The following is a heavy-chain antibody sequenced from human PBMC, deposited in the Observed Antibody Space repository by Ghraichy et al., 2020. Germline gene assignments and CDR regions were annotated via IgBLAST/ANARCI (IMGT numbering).Heavy chain of an antibody. D-gene: IGHD6-19*01. Sequence: VKVSCKASGYTFTGYYMHWVRQAPGQGLEWMGWINPNSGGTNYAQKFQGRVTMTRDTSISTAYMELSRLRSDDTAVYYCARVWYSSGWRPYLVDYWGQGTLVTVSS. CDR2: INPNSGGT. J-gene: IGHJ4*02. CDR1: GYTFTGYY. CDR3: ARVWYSSGWRPYLVDY. V-gene: IGHV1-2*02.